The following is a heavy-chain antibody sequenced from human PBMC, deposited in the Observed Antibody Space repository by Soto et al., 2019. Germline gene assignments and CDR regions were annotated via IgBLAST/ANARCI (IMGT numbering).Heavy chain of an antibody. Sequence: QVQLVESGGGVVQPGRSLRVSCAASGFTSSHYAMHWVRQAPGKGLEWVAVVSYDGTKQFYADSVKGRFTISRDSSKSTLYLQMNNLRDEDTAVYYCARDRVYYYDSSGYYNFDFWGQGTLVTVSS. J-gene: IGHJ4*02. V-gene: IGHV3-30-3*01. CDR3: ARDRVYYYDSSGYYNFDF. CDR2: VSYDGTKQ. D-gene: IGHD3-22*01. CDR1: GFTSSHYA.